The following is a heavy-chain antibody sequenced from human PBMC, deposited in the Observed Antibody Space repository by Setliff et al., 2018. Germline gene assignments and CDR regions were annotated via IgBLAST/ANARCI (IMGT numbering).Heavy chain of an antibody. CDR3: ARAPRWGAGKALDY. V-gene: IGHV1-18*01. CDR1: GYSLTDYA. D-gene: IGHD3-16*01. J-gene: IGHJ4*02. Sequence: GASVKVSCKASGYSLTDYAVTWVRQAPGQGLEWMGWISGYNGNTNYGQKFQRRVTMTTDSSKNTVYMELKTLRFDDTAFYYCARAPRWGAGKALDYWGQGTLVTVSS. CDR2: ISGYNGNT.